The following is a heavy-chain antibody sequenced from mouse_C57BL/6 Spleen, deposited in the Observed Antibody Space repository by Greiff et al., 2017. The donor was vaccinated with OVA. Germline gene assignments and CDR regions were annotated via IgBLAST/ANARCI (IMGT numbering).Heavy chain of an antibody. J-gene: IGHJ2*01. Sequence: EVQLQQSGPELVKPGASVKIPCKASGYTFTDYNMDWVKQSHGKSLEWIGDINPNNGGTIYNQKFKGKATLTVDQSSSTAYMELRSLTSEDTAVYYCARKGGTVVAPFDYWGQGTTLTVSS. D-gene: IGHD1-1*01. CDR2: INPNNGGT. CDR3: ARKGGTVVAPFDY. CDR1: GYTFTDYN. V-gene: IGHV1-18*01.